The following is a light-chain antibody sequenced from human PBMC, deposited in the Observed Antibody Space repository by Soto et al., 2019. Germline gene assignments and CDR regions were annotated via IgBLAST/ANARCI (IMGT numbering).Light chain of an antibody. CDR1: QDISDV. Sequence: DIHMTQSPAPLSASVGDRVTITCQASQDISDVLNWYQQQPGKAPKVLIYDASKLQTGVPSRFSGRGSGKDFTFTISSLQPDDSGTYYCQQFYDLPITFGQGTRLEI. J-gene: IGKJ5*01. CDR3: QQFYDLPIT. CDR2: DAS. V-gene: IGKV1-33*01.